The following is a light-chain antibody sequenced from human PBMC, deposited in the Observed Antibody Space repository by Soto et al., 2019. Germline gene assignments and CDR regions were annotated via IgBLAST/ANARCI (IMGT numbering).Light chain of an antibody. CDR2: DAS. Sequence: IVVSQSPATLALSPGERATLSCRASQSVSSYLAWYQQKPGQAPRLLIYDASNRATGIPARFSGSGSGTDFTLTISSLEPEDFAVYDCQQRSNWPRSWTFGQGTKVDSK. CDR1: QSVSSY. CDR3: QQRSNWPRSWT. V-gene: IGKV3-11*01. J-gene: IGKJ1*01.